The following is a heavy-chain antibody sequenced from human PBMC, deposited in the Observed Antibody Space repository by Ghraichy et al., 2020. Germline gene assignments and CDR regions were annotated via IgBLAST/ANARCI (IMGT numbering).Heavy chain of an antibody. CDR1: GFSFRSYN. CDR2: IQFDGSEK. V-gene: IGHV3-30*02. CDR3: AKDSGAGECYFDY. J-gene: IGHJ4*02. Sequence: GGSLRLSCAASGFSFRSYNMHWVRQVPGKGLEWVAFIQFDGSEKRYVDSVEGRFTISRDNSKDTLYLQINSLRAEDTAIYFCAKDSGAGECYFDYWGQGTLVTVSS. D-gene: IGHD2-21*01.